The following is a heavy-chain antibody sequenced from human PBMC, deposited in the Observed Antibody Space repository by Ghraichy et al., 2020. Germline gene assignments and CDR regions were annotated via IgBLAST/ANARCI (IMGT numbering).Heavy chain of an antibody. V-gene: IGHV3-15*01. CDR3: TTYYYDNIRFGY. CDR2: IKIKTDGGTT. D-gene: IGHD3-22*01. CDR1: GFTFSNAW. J-gene: IGHJ4*02. Sequence: GGSLRLSCAASGFTFSNAWMSWVRQAPGKGLEWVGRIKIKTDGGTTDYSAPVIGRFTISRDDSENTLYLQMNSLKTEDTAVYYCTTYYYDNIRFGYWGQGTLVTVSS.